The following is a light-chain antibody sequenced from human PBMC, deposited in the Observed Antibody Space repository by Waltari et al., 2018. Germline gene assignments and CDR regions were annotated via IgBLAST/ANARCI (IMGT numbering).Light chain of an antibody. J-gene: IGLJ1*01. CDR3: ASWDGSLAAYV. Sequence: QSVLTHPPSASGTPGQRVPISCSGGASHIASTAVTWYQHLPGAAPKLVILNNSQRPSGISDRFSGSTSGASASLAISGLQSDDEADYYCASWDGSLAAYVFGGGTKVTV. V-gene: IGLV1-44*01. CDR1: ASHIASTA. CDR2: NNS.